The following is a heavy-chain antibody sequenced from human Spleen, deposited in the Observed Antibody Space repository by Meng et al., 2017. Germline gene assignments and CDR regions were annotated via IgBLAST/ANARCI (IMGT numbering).Heavy chain of an antibody. Sequence: SLKISCAASGFTFDDYTMHWVRQAPGKGLEWVSGINWNSGSIGYADSVKGRFTISRDNAKNSLYLQMNSLRAEDTAVYYCARAGYCSGGSCYPYYYGMDVWGQGTTVTVSS. J-gene: IGHJ6*02. CDR2: INWNSGSI. D-gene: IGHD2-15*01. V-gene: IGHV3-9*01. CDR3: ARAGYCSGGSCYPYYYGMDV. CDR1: GFTFDDYT.